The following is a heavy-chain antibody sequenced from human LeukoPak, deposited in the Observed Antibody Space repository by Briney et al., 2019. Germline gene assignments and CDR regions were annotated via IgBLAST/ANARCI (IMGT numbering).Heavy chain of an antibody. CDR3: ARVRGSGYSYGYFDY. Sequence: PGGSLRLSCAASGFTFSSYEMNWVRQAPGKGLEWVSYISSSGSTIYYADSVKGRFTISRDNAKNSLYLQMNSLRAEDTAVYYCARVRGSGYSYGYFDYWGQGTLVTVSS. D-gene: IGHD5-18*01. CDR2: ISSSGSTI. J-gene: IGHJ4*02. V-gene: IGHV3-48*03. CDR1: GFTFSSYE.